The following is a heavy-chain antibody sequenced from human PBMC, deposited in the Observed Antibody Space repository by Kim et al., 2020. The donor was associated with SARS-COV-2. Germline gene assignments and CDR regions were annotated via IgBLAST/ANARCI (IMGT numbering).Heavy chain of an antibody. CDR3: ARGGRQWLVGRYNWFDP. Sequence: SETLSLTCAVYGGSFSGYYWSWIRQPPGKGLEWIGEINHSGSTNYNPSLKSRVTISVDTSKNQFSLKLSSVTAADTAVYYCARGGRQWLVGRYNWFDPWGQGTLVTVSS. D-gene: IGHD6-19*01. J-gene: IGHJ5*02. V-gene: IGHV4-34*01. CDR1: GGSFSGYY. CDR2: INHSGST.